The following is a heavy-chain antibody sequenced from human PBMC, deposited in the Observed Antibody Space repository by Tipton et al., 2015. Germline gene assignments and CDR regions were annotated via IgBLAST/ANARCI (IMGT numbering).Heavy chain of an antibody. V-gene: IGHV3-7*01. Sequence: AVSGFSFSLHDMNWVRQAPGKGLEWVANINPDGSQKYYVDSVRGRFTISRDNAKDSLYLQMNSLRAEDSTLYYCGRWGFGTALDYWGQGNLVTVSS. J-gene: IGHJ4*02. D-gene: IGHD3/OR15-3a*01. CDR1: GFSFSLHD. CDR3: GRWGFGTALDY. CDR2: INPDGSQK.